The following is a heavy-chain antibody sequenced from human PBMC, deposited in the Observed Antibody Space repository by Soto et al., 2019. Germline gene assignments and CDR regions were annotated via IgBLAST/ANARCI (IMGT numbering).Heavy chain of an antibody. CDR1: GGTFISYA. Sequence: ASVKVSCKASGGTFISYAISWLLQAPGQGLEWMGGIIPIFGTANYAQKFQGRVTITADGSTSTAYMELSSLRSEDTAVYYCARLIAVADADVWGRGTLVTVSS. D-gene: IGHD6-19*01. J-gene: IGHJ4*02. CDR2: IIPIFGTA. CDR3: ARLIAVADADV. V-gene: IGHV1-69*13.